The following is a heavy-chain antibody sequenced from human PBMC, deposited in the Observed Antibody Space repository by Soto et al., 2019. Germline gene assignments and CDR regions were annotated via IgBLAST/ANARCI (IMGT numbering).Heavy chain of an antibody. CDR3: AKEDPTHDYGGYARPSGAFDI. J-gene: IGHJ3*02. V-gene: IGHV3-30*18. D-gene: IGHD4-17*01. CDR2: ISYDGSNK. Sequence: QVQLVESGGGEVQPGRSLRLSCAASGFTFSSYGMHWVRQAPGKGLEWVAVISYDGSNKYYADSVKGRFTISRDNSKSTLYLQMNRLKAEDTAVYYCAKEDPTHDYGGYARPSGAFDIWGQGTMVRVSS. CDR1: GFTFSSYG.